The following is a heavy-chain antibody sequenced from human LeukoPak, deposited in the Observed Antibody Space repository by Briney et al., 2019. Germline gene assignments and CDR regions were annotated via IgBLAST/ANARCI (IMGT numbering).Heavy chain of an antibody. CDR2: IYYSGST. V-gene: IGHV4-59*01. CDR3: ARDSDYYDSSGYDWYFDL. D-gene: IGHD3-22*01. Sequence: SETLSLTCTVSGVSISSYYWSWIRQPPGKGLEWIGYIYYSGSTNYNPSLKSRVTISVDTSKNQFSLKLSSVTAADTAVYYCARDSDYYDSSGYDWYFDLWGRGTLVTVSS. J-gene: IGHJ2*01. CDR1: GVSISSYY.